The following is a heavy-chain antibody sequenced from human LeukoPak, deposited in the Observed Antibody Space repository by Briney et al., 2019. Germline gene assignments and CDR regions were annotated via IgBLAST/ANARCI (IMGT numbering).Heavy chain of an antibody. CDR2: INSDGSST. Sequence: PGGSLRLSCAASGFTFSSYWMHWVRQAPGKGLEWVSRINSDGSSTSYADSVKGRFTISRDNAKNSLYLQMNSLRAEDTAVYYCARDAAMIPYYFDYWGQGTLVTVSS. V-gene: IGHV3-74*01. D-gene: IGHD3-22*01. CDR1: GFTFSSYW. CDR3: ARDAAMIPYYFDY. J-gene: IGHJ4*02.